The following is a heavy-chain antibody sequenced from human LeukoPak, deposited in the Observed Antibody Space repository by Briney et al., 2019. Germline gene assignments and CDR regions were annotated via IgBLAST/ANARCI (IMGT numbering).Heavy chain of an antibody. V-gene: IGHV3-30*18. Sequence: PGGSLRLSCAASGFTFSSYGMHWVRQAPGKGLEWVAVISYDGSNKDYADSVKGRFTISRDNSKNTLYLQMNSLRAEDTAVYYCAKGDYGSGSSYHYWGQGTLVTVSS. J-gene: IGHJ4*02. CDR2: ISYDGSNK. CDR1: GFTFSSYG. D-gene: IGHD3-10*01. CDR3: AKGDYGSGSSYHY.